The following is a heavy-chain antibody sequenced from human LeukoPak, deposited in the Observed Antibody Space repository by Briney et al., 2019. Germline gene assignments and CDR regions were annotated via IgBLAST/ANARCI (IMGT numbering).Heavy chain of an antibody. Sequence: ASVKVSCKASGYTFTGYYMHWVRQAPGQGLEWMGWINPNSGGTNYAQKFQGRVTMTRDTSTNTAYMELRGLRSEDTAVYFCARGMFDNSGHYYYFYYALDVWGQGTTVTVSS. CDR2: INPNSGGT. CDR3: ARGMFDNSGHYYYFYYALDV. D-gene: IGHD3-22*01. CDR1: GYTFTGYY. V-gene: IGHV1-2*02. J-gene: IGHJ6*02.